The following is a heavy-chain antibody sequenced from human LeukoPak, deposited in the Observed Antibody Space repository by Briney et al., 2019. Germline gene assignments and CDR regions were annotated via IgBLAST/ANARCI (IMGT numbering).Heavy chain of an antibody. D-gene: IGHD3-3*01. CDR2: IYTSGST. J-gene: IGHJ6*03. V-gene: IGHV4-4*07. CDR1: GGSISSYY. CDR3: ARDDTIFGVVTKDYYYYYMDV. Sequence: SETLSLTCTVSGGSISSYYWSWIRQPAGKGLEWIGRIYTSGSTNYNPSLKSRVTMSVDTSKNQFSLKLSSVTAADTALYYCARDDTIFGVVTKDYYYYYMDVWGKGTTVTVSS.